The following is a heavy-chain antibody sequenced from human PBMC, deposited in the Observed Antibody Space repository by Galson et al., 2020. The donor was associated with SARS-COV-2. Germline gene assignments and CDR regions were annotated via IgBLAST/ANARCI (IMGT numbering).Heavy chain of an antibody. J-gene: IGHJ3*02. CDR3: ARLHYGEYAPEAFDI. Sequence: SETLSLTCAVSRTSLSSGSYSWNWIRQPPGNGLDLIGYITHSGGTYYNQSLNSRVTISGDRSKNQFSLRLSSVTAADTAVYYCARLHYGEYAPEAFDIWGPGTRVTVAS. CDR2: ITHSGGT. D-gene: IGHD4-17*01. V-gene: IGHV4-30-2*01. CDR1: RTSLSSGSYS.